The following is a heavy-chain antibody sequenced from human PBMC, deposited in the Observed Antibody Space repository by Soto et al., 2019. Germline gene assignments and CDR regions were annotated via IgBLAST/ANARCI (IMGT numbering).Heavy chain of an antibody. V-gene: IGHV4-30-4*01. D-gene: IGHD3-22*01. CDR3: AISNFGYYDSSGYYPAFDY. J-gene: IGHJ4*02. CDR1: GGSISSGDYY. CDR2: IYYSRST. Sequence: SETLSLTCTVSGGSISSGDYYWSWIRQPPGKGLEWIGYIYYSRSTYYNPSLKSRVTISVDTSKNQFSLKLSSVTAADTAVYYCAISNFGYYDSSGYYPAFDYWGQGTLVTVSS.